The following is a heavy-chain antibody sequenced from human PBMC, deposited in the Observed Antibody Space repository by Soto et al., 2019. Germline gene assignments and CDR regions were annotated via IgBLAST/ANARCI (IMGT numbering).Heavy chain of an antibody. Sequence: PSETLSLTCTVSGGSVSSGSYYWSWIRQPPGKGLEWIGYIYYSGSTNYNPSLKSRVTISVDTSKNQFSLKLSSVTAADTAVYYCAREGQQPKGNWFDPWGQGTLVTVSS. D-gene: IGHD6-13*01. CDR2: IYYSGST. J-gene: IGHJ5*02. CDR3: AREGQQPKGNWFDP. V-gene: IGHV4-61*01. CDR1: GGSVSSGSYY.